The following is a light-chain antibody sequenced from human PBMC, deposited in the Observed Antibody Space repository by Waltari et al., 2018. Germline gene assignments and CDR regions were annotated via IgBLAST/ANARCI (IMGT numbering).Light chain of an antibody. J-gene: IGLJ2*01. Sequence: QSALTQPPSASGSPGPSVTLSCTGTSSDVGGYNYVPWYQQYPGKAPKLMIYEVSKRPSGVPERFSGSKSGNTASLTVSGLQGDDEADYYCSSYAGSNTVVFGGGTKLTVL. CDR3: SSYAGSNTVV. V-gene: IGLV2-8*01. CDR2: EVS. CDR1: SSDVGGYNY.